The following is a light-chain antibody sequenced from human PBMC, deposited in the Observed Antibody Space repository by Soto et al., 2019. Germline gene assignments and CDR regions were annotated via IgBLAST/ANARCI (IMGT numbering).Light chain of an antibody. J-gene: IGKJ2*02. CDR3: QQPDSYPCT. V-gene: IGKV1-9*01. CDR2: AAS. CDR1: QGFSNS. Sequence: DIQLTQSPSFLSASVGDRVTITCRASQGFSNSLAWYQQKPGKDPKLLIYAASTLQSGVPSRFSGSGSGTEFTLTISSLQPEDFATYYCQQPDSYPCTFGQGTKLEIK.